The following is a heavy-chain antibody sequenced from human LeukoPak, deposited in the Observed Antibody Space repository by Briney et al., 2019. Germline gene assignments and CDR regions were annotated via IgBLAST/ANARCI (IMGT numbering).Heavy chain of an antibody. D-gene: IGHD5-24*01. CDR3: ARDQFFSFDY. J-gene: IGHJ4*02. CDR2: INSDGSNT. V-gene: IGHV3-74*01. Sequence: HSGGSLRLSCAASGFTFSSYLMHWVRQAPGKGLVWVSRINSDGSNTNYADSVKGRFTISRDNAKNSLYLQMNSLRAEDTAVYYCARDQFFSFDYWGQGTLVTVSS. CDR1: GFTFSSYL.